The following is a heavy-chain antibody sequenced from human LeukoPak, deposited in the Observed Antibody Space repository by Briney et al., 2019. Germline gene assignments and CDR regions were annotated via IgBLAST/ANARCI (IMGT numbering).Heavy chain of an antibody. CDR1: GFTFSSYE. CDR3: ATGKHYYDSSGYYFYYFDY. Sequence: GSLRLSCAASGFTFSSYEMNWVRQAPGKGLEWVSYISSSGSTIYYADSVKGRFTISRDNAKNSLYLQMNSLRADDTAVYYCATGKHYYDSSGYYFYYFDYWGQGTLVTVSS. D-gene: IGHD3-22*01. CDR2: ISSSGSTI. J-gene: IGHJ4*02. V-gene: IGHV3-48*03.